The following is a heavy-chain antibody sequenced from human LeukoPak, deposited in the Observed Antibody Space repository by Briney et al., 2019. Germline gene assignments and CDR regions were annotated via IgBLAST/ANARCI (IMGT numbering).Heavy chain of an antibody. V-gene: IGHV1-69*05. CDR3: ARGRRYYVDV. CDR1: GGTFSSYA. Sequence: GASVKVSCKASGGTFSSYAISWVRQAPGQGLEWMGGIIPIFGTANYAQKFQGRVTITTDESTSTAYMELSSLRSEDTAVYYCARGRRYYVDVWGKGTTVTVSS. J-gene: IGHJ6*03. CDR2: IIPIFGTA.